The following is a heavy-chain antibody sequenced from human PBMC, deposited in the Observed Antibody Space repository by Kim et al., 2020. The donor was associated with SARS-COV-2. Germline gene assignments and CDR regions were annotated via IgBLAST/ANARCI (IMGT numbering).Heavy chain of an antibody. J-gene: IGHJ5*02. D-gene: IGHD2-15*01. Sequence: ASVKVSCKASGYTFTGYYMHWVRQAPGQGLEWMGWINPNSGGTNYAQKFQGRVTMTRDTAISTAYMELSRLRSDDTAVYYCARAPLGYCSGGSCYSGPSLFDPWGQGTLVTVSS. CDR2: INPNSGGT. V-gene: IGHV1-2*02. CDR1: GYTFTGYY. CDR3: ARAPLGYCSGGSCYSGPSLFDP.